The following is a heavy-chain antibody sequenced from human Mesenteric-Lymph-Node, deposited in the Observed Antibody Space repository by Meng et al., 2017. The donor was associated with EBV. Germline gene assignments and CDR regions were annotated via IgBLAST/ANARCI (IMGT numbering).Heavy chain of an antibody. CDR2: INHSGST. D-gene: IGHD3-16*02. V-gene: IGHV4-34*01. CDR1: GGPFGVNT. CDR3: ARITFGGAIGD. Sequence: VQNRGGWLVCLKRSDPPSRGGLVIGGPFGVNTRNWIGQPTGRGLEWVGEINHSGSTNYNPSLKSRVNISVDKSKNQFSLKVNSLTAADTAVYYCARITFGGAIGDWGQGTLVTVSS. J-gene: IGHJ4*02.